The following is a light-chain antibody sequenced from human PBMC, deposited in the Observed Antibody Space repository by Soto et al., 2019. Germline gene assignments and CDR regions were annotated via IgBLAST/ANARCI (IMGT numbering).Light chain of an antibody. CDR3: QQSYTSPHT. J-gene: IGKJ2*01. V-gene: IGKV1-39*01. Sequence: DIQMTQSPSSLSASVGDRVTITCRASQSISSYLNWYQQKPGKAPNLLIYAASSLQSGVPSRFSGSGSGTDFTLTISSLQPEDFATYYCQQSYTSPHTFGQGTKREIK. CDR1: QSISSY. CDR2: AAS.